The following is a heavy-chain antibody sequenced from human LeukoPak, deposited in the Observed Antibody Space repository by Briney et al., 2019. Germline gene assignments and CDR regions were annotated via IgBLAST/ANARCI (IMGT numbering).Heavy chain of an antibody. D-gene: IGHD2-2*02. Sequence: GGSLRLSCVASGFTFDDYEMSWVRQAPGKGLEWVSGINWNGGSTGYADSVKGRFTISRDNAKNSLYLQMNSLRAEDTALYYCNGYCSSASCYSDMDVWGQGTTVTVSS. CDR3: NGYCSSASCYSDMDV. CDR1: GFTFDDYE. CDR2: INWNGGST. V-gene: IGHV3-20*04. J-gene: IGHJ6*02.